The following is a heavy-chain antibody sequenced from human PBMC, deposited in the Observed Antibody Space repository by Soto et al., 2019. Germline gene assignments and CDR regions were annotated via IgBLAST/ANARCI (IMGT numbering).Heavy chain of an antibody. D-gene: IGHD3-22*01. CDR1: GGTFSSYA. J-gene: IGHJ4*02. CDR3: ARVTYYYDSSGKRYFDY. V-gene: IGHV1-18*01. Sequence: ASVKVSCKASGGTFSSYAISWVRQAPGQGLEWMGWISAYNGNTNYAQKLQGRVTMTTDTSTSTAYMELRSLRSDDTAVYYCARVTYYYDSSGKRYFDYWGQGTLVTVSS. CDR2: ISAYNGNT.